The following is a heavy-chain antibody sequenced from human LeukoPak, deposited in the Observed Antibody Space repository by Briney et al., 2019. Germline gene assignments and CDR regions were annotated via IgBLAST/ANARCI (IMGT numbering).Heavy chain of an antibody. D-gene: IGHD6-19*01. CDR1: GFTFSSYA. J-gene: IGHJ3*02. Sequence: GGSLRLSCAASGFTFSSYAMSWIRQAPGKGLEWIAAIGGSGGTTYYAGSVKGRFTISRDNSKNTLFLQMNSLRAEDTAVYYCAKQQGSGWAFDIWGQGTMVTVSS. CDR3: AKQQGSGWAFDI. V-gene: IGHV3-23*01. CDR2: IGGSGGTT.